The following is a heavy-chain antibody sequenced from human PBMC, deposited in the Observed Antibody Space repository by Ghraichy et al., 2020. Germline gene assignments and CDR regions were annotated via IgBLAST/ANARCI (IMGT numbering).Heavy chain of an antibody. CDR2: ISAYNGNT. CDR3: ARDTHPLVVPAAIDFDY. V-gene: IGHV1-18*01. CDR1: GYTFTSYG. J-gene: IGHJ4*02. D-gene: IGHD2-2*02. Sequence: ASVKVSCKASGYTFTSYGISWVRQAPGQGLEWMGWISAYNGNTNYAQKLQGRVTMTTDTSTSTAYMELRSLRSDDTAVYYCARDTHPLVVPAAIDFDYWGQGTLVTVSS.